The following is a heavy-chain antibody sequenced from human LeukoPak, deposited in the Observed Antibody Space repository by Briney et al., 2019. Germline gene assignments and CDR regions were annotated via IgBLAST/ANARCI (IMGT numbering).Heavy chain of an antibody. CDR1: GGSFSGYY. D-gene: IGHD6-13*01. Sequence: KPSETLSLSCAVYGGSFSGYYWSWIRQPPGKGLEWIGEINHSGSTNYNPSLKSRVTISVDTSKNQFSLQLSSVTAADTAVYYCARPLAAAGTSYDPWGQGTLVTVSS. J-gene: IGHJ5*02. V-gene: IGHV4-34*01. CDR2: INHSGST. CDR3: ARPLAAAGTSYDP.